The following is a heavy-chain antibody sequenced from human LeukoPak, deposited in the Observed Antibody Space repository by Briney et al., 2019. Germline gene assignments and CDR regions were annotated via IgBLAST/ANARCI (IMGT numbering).Heavy chain of an antibody. CDR1: GFTFSSYA. CDR3: AKDGWGIVGATGFDY. J-gene: IGHJ4*02. CDR2: ISGSGGST. Sequence: PGGPLRLSCAASGFTFSSYAMSWVRQAPGKGLEWVSAISGSGGSTYYADSVKGRFTISRDNSKNTLYLQMNSLRAEDTAVYYCAKDGWGIVGATGFDYWGQGTLVTVSS. D-gene: IGHD1-26*01. V-gene: IGHV3-23*01.